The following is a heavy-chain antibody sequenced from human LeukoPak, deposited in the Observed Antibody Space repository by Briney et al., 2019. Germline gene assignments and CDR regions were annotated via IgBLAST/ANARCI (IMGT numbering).Heavy chain of an antibody. CDR1: GYSISSGYY. CDR2: IYHSGST. V-gene: IGHV4-38-2*02. Sequence: PSETLSLTCTVSGYSISSGYYWGWIRQPPGKGLEWIGSIYHSGSTYYNPSLKSRVTISVDTSKNQFSLKLSSVTAADTAVYYCAREVGATPGPGYWGQGTLVTVSS. D-gene: IGHD1-26*01. J-gene: IGHJ4*02. CDR3: AREVGATPGPGY.